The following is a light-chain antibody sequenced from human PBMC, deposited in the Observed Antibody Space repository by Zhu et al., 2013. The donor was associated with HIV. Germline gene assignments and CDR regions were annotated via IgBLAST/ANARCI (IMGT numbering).Light chain of an antibody. V-gene: IGKV3D-15*01. CDR1: QSVNSN. CDR3: HQYNYWPYT. Sequence: PGDRATLSCRASQSVNSNYLAWYQHKSGQAPRLLIYGASARATGIPDRFSGGGSGTDFTLTISSLQSEDFAVYYCHQYNYWPYTFGQGTKLEIK. CDR2: GAS. J-gene: IGKJ2*01.